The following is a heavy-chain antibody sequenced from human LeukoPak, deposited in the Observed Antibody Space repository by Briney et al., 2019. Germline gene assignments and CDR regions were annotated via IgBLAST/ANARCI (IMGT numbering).Heavy chain of an antibody. CDR1: GGSISSSSYY. CDR3: ARHADTAMAIDY. J-gene: IGHJ4*02. Sequence: PSETLSLTCTVSGGSISSSSYYWGWIRQPLGKGLEWIGSIYYSGSTYYNPSLKSRVTISVDTSKNQFSLKLSSVTAADTAVYYCARHADTAMAIDYWGQGTLVTVSS. D-gene: IGHD5-18*01. CDR2: IYYSGST. V-gene: IGHV4-39*01.